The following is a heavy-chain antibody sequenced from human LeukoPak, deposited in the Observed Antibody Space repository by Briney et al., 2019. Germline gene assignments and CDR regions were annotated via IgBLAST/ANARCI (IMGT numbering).Heavy chain of an antibody. V-gene: IGHV4-4*09. CDR3: ARLSSGYCYADY. D-gene: IGHD3-22*01. J-gene: IGHJ4*02. CDR1: GGSISSYY. Sequence: PSETLSLTCTVSGGSISSYYWSWIRQPPGKGLEWIGYIYTSGSTNYNPSLKSRVTISVDTSKNQFSLKLSSVTAADTAVYYCARLSSGYCYADYWGQGTLVTVSS. CDR2: IYTSGST.